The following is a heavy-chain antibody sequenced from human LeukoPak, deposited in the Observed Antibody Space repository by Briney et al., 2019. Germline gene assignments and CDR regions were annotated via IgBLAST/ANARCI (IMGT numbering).Heavy chain of an antibody. D-gene: IGHD5-18*01. J-gene: IGHJ4*02. CDR3: ARAGYSYGLTFDY. Sequence: SETLSLTCTVSGGSISSYYWSWIRQPPGKGLEWIGYIYTSGSTNYNPSLKSRVTISVDTSKTQFSLKLGSVTAADTAVYYCARAGYSYGLTFDYWGQGTLVTVSS. V-gene: IGHV4-4*09. CDR2: IYTSGST. CDR1: GGSISSYY.